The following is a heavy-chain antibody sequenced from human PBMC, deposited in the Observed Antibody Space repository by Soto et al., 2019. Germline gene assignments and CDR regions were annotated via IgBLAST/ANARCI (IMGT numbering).Heavy chain of an antibody. CDR3: ARYNSGSYYKRPKYNWFDP. Sequence: TLSLTCTVSGGSVSSGSYYWSWIRQPPGKGLEWIGYIYYSGSTNYNPSLKSRVTISVDTSKNQFSLKLSSVTAADTAVYYCARYNSGSYYKRPKYNWFDPWGQGTLVTVSS. V-gene: IGHV4-61*01. J-gene: IGHJ5*02. D-gene: IGHD1-26*01. CDR1: GGSVSSGSYY. CDR2: IYYSGST.